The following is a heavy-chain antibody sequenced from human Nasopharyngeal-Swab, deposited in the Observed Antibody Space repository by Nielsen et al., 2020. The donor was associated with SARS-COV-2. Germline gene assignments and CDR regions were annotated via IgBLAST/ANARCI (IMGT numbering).Heavy chain of an antibody. CDR1: GFTFDDYG. CDR2: ISGDGGST. V-gene: IGHV3-43*02. CDR3: AKDPRGAVAGST. J-gene: IGHJ5*02. D-gene: IGHD6-19*01. Sequence: GGPLRLAGAAAGFTFDDYGMRWVRQGPGKGLEWVSLISGDGGSTYYADSVKGRFTISRDNSKNSLYLQMNSLRTEDTALYYCAKDPRGAVAGSTWGQGTLVTVSS.